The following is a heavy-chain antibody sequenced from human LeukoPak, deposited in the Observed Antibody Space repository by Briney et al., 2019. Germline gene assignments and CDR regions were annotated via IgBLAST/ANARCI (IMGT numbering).Heavy chain of an antibody. Sequence: GGSLRLSCAASGFTFSGYSMNWVRQAPGKGLEWVSSISSSSSYIYYADSVKGRFTISRDNAKNSLYLQMNSLRAEDTAVYYCARDREIYYDSSGTVDYWGQGTLVTVS. D-gene: IGHD3-22*01. CDR3: ARDREIYYDSSGTVDY. J-gene: IGHJ4*02. CDR1: GFTFSGYS. CDR2: ISSSSSYI. V-gene: IGHV3-21*01.